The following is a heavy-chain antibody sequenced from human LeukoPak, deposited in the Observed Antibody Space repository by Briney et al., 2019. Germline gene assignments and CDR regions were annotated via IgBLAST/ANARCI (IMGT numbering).Heavy chain of an antibody. D-gene: IGHD3-22*01. CDR2: INHSGST. CDR1: GGSFSGYY. V-gene: IGHV4-34*01. Sequence: SETLSLTCAVYGGSFSGYYWSWIRQPPGKGLEWIGEINHSGSTNYNPSLKSRVTISVDTSKNQFSLKLSSVTAADTAVYYCARYYYESSGYSHWFDPWGQGTLVTVSS. J-gene: IGHJ5*02. CDR3: ARYYYESSGYSHWFDP.